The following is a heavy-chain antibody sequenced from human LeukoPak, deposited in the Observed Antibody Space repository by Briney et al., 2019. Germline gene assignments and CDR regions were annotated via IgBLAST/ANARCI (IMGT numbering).Heavy chain of an antibody. D-gene: IGHD4-17*01. V-gene: IGHV3-20*04. Sequence: GGSLRLSCAASGFTFDDYGMSWVRQAPGKGLEWVSGINWNGGSTGYADSVKGRFTISRDNAKNSLYLQMNSLRAEDTALYYCVRGAYGAASDYYYYMDVWGKGTTVTVSS. J-gene: IGHJ6*03. CDR3: VRGAYGAASDYYYYMDV. CDR2: INWNGGST. CDR1: GFTFDDYG.